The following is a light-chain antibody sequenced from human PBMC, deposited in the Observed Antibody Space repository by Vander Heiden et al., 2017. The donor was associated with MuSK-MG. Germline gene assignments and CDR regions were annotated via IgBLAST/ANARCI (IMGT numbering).Light chain of an antibody. CDR3: QVWDTGVAV. Sequence: SYELTQPLSLSVALGQTTRIPCGGDNNGGKNVHWYQQKPGQAPVLVIYRDNNRPSGIPERLSGANSGNKATLTINRDQAGDEADYYCQVWDTGVAVFGGGTKVTVL. J-gene: IGLJ3*02. CDR1: NNGGKN. CDR2: RDN. V-gene: IGLV3-9*01.